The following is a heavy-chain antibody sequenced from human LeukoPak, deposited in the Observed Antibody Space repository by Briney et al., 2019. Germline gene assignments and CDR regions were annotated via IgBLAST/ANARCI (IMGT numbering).Heavy chain of an antibody. CDR2: IYYSGST. CDR1: GGSISSYY. Sequence: PSETLSRTCTVSGGSISSYYWSWIRQPPGQGLEWIGYIYYSGSTNYNPSLKSRVTISVDTSKTQFSLKLSSAPAADTAVYYCASLSAEYFQHWGEGPLVSVSS. J-gene: IGHJ1*01. D-gene: IGHD3-16*02. V-gene: IGHV4-59*08. CDR3: ASLSAEYFQH.